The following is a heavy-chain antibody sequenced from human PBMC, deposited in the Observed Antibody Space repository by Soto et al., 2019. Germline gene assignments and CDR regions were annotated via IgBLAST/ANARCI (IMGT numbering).Heavy chain of an antibody. CDR2: ILPLFGTP. CDR3: ASRQGGNLDNDYNMDV. V-gene: IGHV1-69*18. Sequence: QVQLVQSGAGVKRPGSPLKVSCKPLGGIFRTYSIYGGGKTPGQVLVRMGSILPLFGTPNDPQKFQARVIISADESTSTAYMEVTSLRSEDTAMYFFASRQGGNLDNDYNMDVGGQGTMGTVSS. CDR1: GGIFRTYS. D-gene: IGHD4-4*01. J-gene: IGHJ6*02.